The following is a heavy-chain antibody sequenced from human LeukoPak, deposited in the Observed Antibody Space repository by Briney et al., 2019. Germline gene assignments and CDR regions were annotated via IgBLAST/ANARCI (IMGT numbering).Heavy chain of an antibody. V-gene: IGHV3-15*07. CDR2: IKSKTDGGTT. Sequence: GGSLRLSCAASGFTFRNHGMNWVRQAPGKGLEWVGRIKSKTDGGTTDYAAPVKGRFTISRDDSKNTLYLQMNSLKTEDTAVYYCTTTPTKYYDFWSAYNDYWGQGTLVTVSS. CDR3: TTTPTKYYDFWSAYNDY. D-gene: IGHD3-3*01. J-gene: IGHJ4*02. CDR1: GFTFRNHG.